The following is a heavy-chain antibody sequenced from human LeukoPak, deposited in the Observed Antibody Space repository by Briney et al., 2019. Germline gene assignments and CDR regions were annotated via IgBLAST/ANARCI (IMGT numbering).Heavy chain of an antibody. CDR3: ARRLSYSSGWDT. CDR1: GYIYPTYW. J-gene: IGHJ4*02. Sequence: GESLKISCRGSGYIYPTYWTGWVRQMPGKGLEWMGIIYGPDSSTRYGPSFQGQVTISVDKSTSTAYLQWSSLKASDTAMYYCARRLSYSSGWDTWGQGTLVTVSS. V-gene: IGHV5-51*01. CDR2: IYGPDSST. D-gene: IGHD6-19*01.